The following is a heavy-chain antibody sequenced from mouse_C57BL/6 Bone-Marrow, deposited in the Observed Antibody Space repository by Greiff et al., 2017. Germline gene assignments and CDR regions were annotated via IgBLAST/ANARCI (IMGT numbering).Heavy chain of an antibody. J-gene: IGHJ4*01. V-gene: IGHV5-4*03. Sequence: EVTLVESGGGLVKPGGSLKLSCAASGFTFSSYAMSWVRQTPEQRLEWVATISDGGSYTYYPDNGKGRFTISRDNAKNNLYLQMSHLKSEDTAMYYSARLYYYSMDHWGQGTAVTVSS. CDR1: GFTFSSYA. CDR2: ISDGGSYT. CDR3: ARLYYYSMDH.